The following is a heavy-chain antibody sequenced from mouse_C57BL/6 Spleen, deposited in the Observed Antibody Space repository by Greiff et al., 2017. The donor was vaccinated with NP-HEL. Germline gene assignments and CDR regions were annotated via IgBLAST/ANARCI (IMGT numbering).Heavy chain of an antibody. Sequence: QVQLQQPGAELVKPGASVKLSCKASGYTFTSYWMQWVKQRPGQGLEWIGEIDPSDSYTNYNQKFKGKATLTVDTSSSTAYMQLSSLTSEDSAFYYCASRDWGTGTTVTVSS. CDR2: IDPSDSYT. CDR3: ASRD. J-gene: IGHJ1*03. V-gene: IGHV1-50*01. CDR1: GYTFTSYW.